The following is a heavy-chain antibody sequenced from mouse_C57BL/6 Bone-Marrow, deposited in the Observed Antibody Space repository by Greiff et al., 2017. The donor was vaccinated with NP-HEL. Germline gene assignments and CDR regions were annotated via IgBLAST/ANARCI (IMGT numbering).Heavy chain of an antibody. CDR2: ISSGGDYL. CDR3: TRDQRRDRYFDV. V-gene: IGHV5-9-1*02. J-gene: IGHJ1*03. Sequence: EVQLVESGEGLVKPGGSLKLSCAASGFTFSSYAMSWVRQTPEQRLEWVAYISSGGDYLYYADTVKGRFTISRDNARNTLYLQMSSLKSEDTAMYYCTRDQRRDRYFDVWGTGTTVTVSS. D-gene: IGHD3-3*01. CDR1: GFTFSSYA.